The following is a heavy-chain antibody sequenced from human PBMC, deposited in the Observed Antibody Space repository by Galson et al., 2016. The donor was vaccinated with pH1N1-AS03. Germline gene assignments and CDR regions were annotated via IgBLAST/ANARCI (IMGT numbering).Heavy chain of an antibody. J-gene: IGHJ4*02. CDR3: AKDDYSSSWYGGISDY. CDR1: GFIFSSHG. D-gene: IGHD6-19*01. V-gene: IGHV3-33*06. CDR2: IWNHGKSK. Sequence: CAASGFIFSSHGIHWVRQAPGKGLEWVALIWNHGKSKYYADSVKGRFTISRDDSKNTVYLQTNSLRAEDTAVYYWAKDDYSSSWYGGISDYWGQGTLVTVSS.